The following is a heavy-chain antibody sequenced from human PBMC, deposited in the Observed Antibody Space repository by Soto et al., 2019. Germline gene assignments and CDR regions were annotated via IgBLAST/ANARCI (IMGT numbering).Heavy chain of an antibody. CDR2: TYYRSKWYN. D-gene: IGHD2-15*01. Sequence: QSQTLSLTCAISGDSVSSNSAAWNWIRQSPSRGLEWLGRTYYRSKWYNDYAVSVKSRITINPDTSKNQFSLQLNSVTPEDTAVYYCARDGGCSGGCCRYYFDYWGQGTLVTVSS. V-gene: IGHV6-1*01. CDR1: GDSVSSNSAA. J-gene: IGHJ4*02. CDR3: ARDGGCSGGCCRYYFDY.